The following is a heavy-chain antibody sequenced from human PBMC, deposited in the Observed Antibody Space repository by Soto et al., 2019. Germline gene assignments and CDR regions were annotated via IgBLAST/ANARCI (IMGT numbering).Heavy chain of an antibody. V-gene: IGHV3-74*01. Sequence: GGSLRLSCAASGFTFSSYWMHWVRPAPGQGLVWVSRINSDGSSTSYADSVKGRFTISRDNAKNTLYLQMNSLRVEDTAVDYCARDRGYGSASSNWFDPWGQGTLVTVSS. D-gene: IGHD6-6*01. CDR2: INSDGSST. CDR3: ARDRGYGSASSNWFDP. CDR1: GFTFSSYW. J-gene: IGHJ5*02.